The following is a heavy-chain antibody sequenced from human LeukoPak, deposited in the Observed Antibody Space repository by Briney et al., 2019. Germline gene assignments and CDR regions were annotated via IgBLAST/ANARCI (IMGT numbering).Heavy chain of an antibody. CDR3: AKRDWPENAFDV. CDR1: GFTFSSYA. V-gene: IGHV3-23*01. D-gene: IGHD2-21*01. CDR2: ISGSGGST. Sequence: GASLRLSCAASGFTFSSYAMSWVRQAPGKGLEWVSAISGSGGSTYYADSVKGRFTISRDNSKNTLSLQMNSLRTEDTAVYYCAKRDWPENAFDVWGQGTMVTVSS. J-gene: IGHJ3*01.